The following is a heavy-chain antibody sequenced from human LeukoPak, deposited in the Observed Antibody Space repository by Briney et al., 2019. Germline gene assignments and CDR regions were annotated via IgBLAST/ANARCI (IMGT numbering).Heavy chain of an antibody. Sequence: SVKVSCKASGFTFTSSAMQWVRQARGQRLQWIGWIVVGSGNTNYAQKFRERVTITRDMSTSTAYMELSSLRSEDTAVYYCAAEPRGSGSPLYWGQGTLVTVSS. CDR2: IVVGSGNT. J-gene: IGHJ4*02. D-gene: IGHD3-10*01. CDR1: GFTFTSSA. V-gene: IGHV1-58*02. CDR3: AAEPRGSGSPLY.